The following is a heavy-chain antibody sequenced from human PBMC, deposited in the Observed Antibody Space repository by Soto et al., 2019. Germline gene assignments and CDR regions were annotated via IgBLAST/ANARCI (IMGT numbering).Heavy chain of an antibody. J-gene: IGHJ4*02. CDR2: IHTGGTT. V-gene: IGHV4-4*07. CDR3: ARISGGPIR. CDR1: GGSIRGFY. Sequence: DTRSLTCTVSGGSIRGFYWNWFRQPAGKGLEWIGRIHTGGTTNYKPSLRSRVTMSVDTSKNQFSLKLTSVTAADTAVYYCARISGGPIRWGQGTQVTVSS.